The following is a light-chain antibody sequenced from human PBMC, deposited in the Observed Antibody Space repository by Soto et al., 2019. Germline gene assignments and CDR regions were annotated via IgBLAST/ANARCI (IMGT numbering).Light chain of an antibody. CDR3: QQRSNWPTT. J-gene: IGKJ5*01. CDR2: GAS. Sequence: DIVLTQSPATLSLSPGERATLSCRASQSVNTYLAWYQQKPGQAPRLLIYGASNRATGIPARFSGSGSGTDFTLTISSLEPEDFEVYYCQQRSNWPTTFGQGTRLEIK. CDR1: QSVNTY. V-gene: IGKV3-11*01.